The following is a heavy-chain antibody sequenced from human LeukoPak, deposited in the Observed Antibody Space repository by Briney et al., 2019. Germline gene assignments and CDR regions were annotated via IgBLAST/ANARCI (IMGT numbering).Heavy chain of an antibody. CDR2: ISGSGGST. V-gene: IGHV3-23*01. CDR1: GFTFSSYA. Sequence: GGSLRLSCAASGFTFSSYAMTWVRQAPGKGLEWVSAISGSGGSTYYADSVKGRFTFSRDNSKNTLYLQMNTLRAEDTAVYYCARRKLTYYYGMDVWGQGTTVTVSS. CDR3: ARRKLTYYYGMDV. D-gene: IGHD1-7*01. J-gene: IGHJ6*02.